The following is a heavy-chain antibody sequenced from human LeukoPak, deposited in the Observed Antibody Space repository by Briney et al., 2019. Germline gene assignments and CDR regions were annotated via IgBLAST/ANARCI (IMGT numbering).Heavy chain of an antibody. CDR3: ARHPRGSYYFEYSAWFDP. J-gene: IGHJ5*02. CDR1: GGSISSSSYY. CDR2: IYYSGST. Sequence: PSETLSLTCTVPGGSISSSSYYWGWIRQPPGKGLEWIGSIYYSGSTYYNPSLKSRVTMSVDTSKNQFSLKLSSVTAADTAVYYCARHPRGSYYFEYSAWFDPWGQGTLVTVSS. V-gene: IGHV4-39*01. D-gene: IGHD1-26*01.